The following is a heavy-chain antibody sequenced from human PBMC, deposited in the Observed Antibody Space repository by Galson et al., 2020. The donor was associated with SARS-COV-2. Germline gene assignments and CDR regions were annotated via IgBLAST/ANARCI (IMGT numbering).Heavy chain of an antibody. CDR1: GFPFSSYA. J-gene: IGHJ4*02. CDR3: AKRHRDSSGFDY. D-gene: IGHD3-22*01. V-gene: IGHV3-23*01. CDR2: ISGSGSTT. Sequence: GGYLRLSCSASGFPFSSYAMNWLRQAPGKGLEWVSGISGSGSTTYYAGSVKGRFTISRDNSQNTLYLQMNSLRAEDTAIYYCAKRHRDSSGFDYWGQGARVTVSS.